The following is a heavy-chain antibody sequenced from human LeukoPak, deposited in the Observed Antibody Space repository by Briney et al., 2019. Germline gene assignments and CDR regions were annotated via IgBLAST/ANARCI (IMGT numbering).Heavy chain of an antibody. D-gene: IGHD3-10*01. CDR1: GFTFSSYA. J-gene: IGHJ4*02. V-gene: IGHV3-48*03. CDR3: ARDWRHRDYGSGSLDY. Sequence: GGSLRLSCAASGFTFSSYAMSWVRQAPGKGLEWVSYISNSGSTMYYADSVKGRFTISRDNAKNSLYLQMNSLRAEDTAVYYCARDWRHRDYGSGSLDYWGQGALVTVSS. CDR2: ISNSGSTM.